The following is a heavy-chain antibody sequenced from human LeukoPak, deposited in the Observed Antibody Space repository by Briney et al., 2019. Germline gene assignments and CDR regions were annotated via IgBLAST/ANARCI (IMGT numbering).Heavy chain of an antibody. CDR1: GGSISSSIYY. V-gene: IGHV4-39*01. Sequence: SETLSLTCTVSGGSISSSIYYWAWLRQPPEKGLEWIGSIYYSGATYYNPSLKSRVTISIDTSKNQFSLKLSSVTAADTAVYYCATPYSGGYHGLDIWGQGTMVTVSS. J-gene: IGHJ3*02. CDR2: IYYSGAT. D-gene: IGHD1-26*01. CDR3: ATPYSGGYHGLDI.